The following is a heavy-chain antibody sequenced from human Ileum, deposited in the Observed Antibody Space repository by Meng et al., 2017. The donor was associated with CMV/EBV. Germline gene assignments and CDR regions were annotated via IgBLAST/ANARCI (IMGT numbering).Heavy chain of an antibody. V-gene: IGHV1/OR15-1*01. J-gene: IGHJ4*02. CDR2: INPNSGGT. Sequence: CKASGYIFTDYYMHWVRQAPGQELGWMGRINPNSGGTNYAQKFQGRVTMTRDTSISTAYTELSSLRSEDSAVYYCARGGGYPRSFDFWGQGTLVTVSS. CDR1: GYIFTDYY. CDR3: ARGGGYPRSFDF. D-gene: IGHD5-12*01.